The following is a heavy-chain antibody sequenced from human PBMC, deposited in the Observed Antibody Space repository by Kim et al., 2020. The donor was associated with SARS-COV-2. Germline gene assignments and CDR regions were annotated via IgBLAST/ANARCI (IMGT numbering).Heavy chain of an antibody. J-gene: IGHJ6*02. CDR2: IYYSGST. CDR3: ARGYYYYGMDV. V-gene: IGHV4-59*08. CDR1: GGSISSYY. Sequence: SETLSLTCTVSGGSISSYYWSWIRQPPGKGLEWIGYIYYSGSTNYNPSLKSRVTISVDTSKNQFSLKLSSVTAADTAVYYCARGYYYYGMDVWGQGTTVTVSS.